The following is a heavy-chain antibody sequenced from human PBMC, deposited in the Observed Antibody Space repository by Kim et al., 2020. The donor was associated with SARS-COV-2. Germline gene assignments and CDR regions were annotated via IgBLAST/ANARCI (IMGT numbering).Heavy chain of an antibody. CDR2: IWYDGSNH. J-gene: IGHJ3*02. Sequence: GGSLRLSCAASGFTFNYFGMHWVRQAPGKGLEWVAIIWYDGSNHYYADSVQGRFTISRDNSKNTLFLQMNSLRAEDTAVYFCGRDRGGVAAAGTTGWVDIWGQGTMVTVAS. CDR3: GRDRGGVAAAGTTGWVDI. CDR1: GFTFNYFG. V-gene: IGHV3-33*01. D-gene: IGHD6-13*01.